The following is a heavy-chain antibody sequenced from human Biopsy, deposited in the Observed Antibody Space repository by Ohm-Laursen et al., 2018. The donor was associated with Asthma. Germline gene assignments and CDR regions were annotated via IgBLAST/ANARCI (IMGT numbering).Heavy chain of an antibody. D-gene: IGHD6-19*01. CDR2: INGKSNSI. Sequence: SLRLSCSASGFTFSDYCMSWIRQAPGKGLEWISYINGKSNSIEYADLVKGRFTISRDNAKNSLYLQMNSLRAEDTAVYYCARDSYSSGLYDDFETWGQGTLVTVSS. J-gene: IGHJ4*02. CDR1: GFTFSDYC. CDR3: ARDSYSSGLYDDFET. V-gene: IGHV3-11*01.